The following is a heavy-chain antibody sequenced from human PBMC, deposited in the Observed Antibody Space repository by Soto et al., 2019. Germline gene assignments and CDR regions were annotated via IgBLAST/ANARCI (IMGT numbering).Heavy chain of an antibody. CDR1: GFTFSSYA. J-gene: IGHJ3*02. Sequence: QVQLVESGGGVVQPGRSLRLSCAASGFTFSSYAMHWVRQAPGKGLEWVAVISYDGSNKYYADSVKGRFTISRDNSKNTLYLQMNSLRAEDTAVYYCARDLDPQSDAFDIWGQGTMVTVSS. CDR3: ARDLDPQSDAFDI. V-gene: IGHV3-30-3*01. CDR2: ISYDGSNK.